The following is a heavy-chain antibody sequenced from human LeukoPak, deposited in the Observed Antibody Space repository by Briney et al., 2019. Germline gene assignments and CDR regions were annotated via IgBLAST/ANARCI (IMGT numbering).Heavy chain of an antibody. Sequence: ASVKVSCKASGYPFTGYYMHWVRQAPGQGLEWMGWINPNSGGTNYAQKFQGRVTMTRDTSISTAYMELSRLRSDDTAVYYCARALNYYDSSGSGYWGQGTLVTVSS. CDR3: ARALNYYDSSGSGY. CDR1: GYPFTGYY. J-gene: IGHJ4*02. V-gene: IGHV1-2*02. CDR2: INPNSGGT. D-gene: IGHD3-22*01.